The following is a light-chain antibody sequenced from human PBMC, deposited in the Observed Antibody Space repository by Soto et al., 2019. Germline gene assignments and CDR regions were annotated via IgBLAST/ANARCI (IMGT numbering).Light chain of an antibody. CDR2: GAS. CDR3: QHYDGSPLT. CDR1: QSISSAH. Sequence: EVVLTQSPGTLSLSPGERGTLSCRASQSISSAHLVWYQQKPGQAPRLLIYGASSRATGIPDRFSGSGSGTDFTLTISRLEPEDFAVYYCQHYDGSPLTFGGGTKVELK. J-gene: IGKJ4*01. V-gene: IGKV3-20*01.